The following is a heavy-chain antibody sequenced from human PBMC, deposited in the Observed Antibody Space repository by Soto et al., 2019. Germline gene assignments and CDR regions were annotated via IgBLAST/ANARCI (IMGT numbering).Heavy chain of an antibody. Sequence: QVQLQESGPGLVKPSGTLSLTCAVSGGSISSSNWRSWVRQPPGKGLEWIGEIYHSGSTNYNPSLKSRVPLSVDKSKNQFSLKLSSVTAADTAVYYCARDRRTFYYYGMDVWGQGTTVTVSS. CDR3: ARDRRTFYYYGMDV. V-gene: IGHV4-4*02. D-gene: IGHD1-7*01. J-gene: IGHJ6*02. CDR1: GGSISSSNW. CDR2: IYHSGST.